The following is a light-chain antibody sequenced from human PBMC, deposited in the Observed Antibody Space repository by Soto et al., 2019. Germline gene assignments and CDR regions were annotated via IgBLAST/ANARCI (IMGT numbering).Light chain of an antibody. CDR3: QQYNNWPRT. CDR1: QSVSSN. CDR2: GAS. V-gene: IGKV3D-15*01. Sequence: EIVMTQSPATLSVSPGERATLSCRASQSVSSNLAWYQQKPGQAPRLLIYGASSRATGIPDRFSGSGSGTDFTLTISSLQSEDFAVYYCQQYNNWPRTFGQGTKVEIK. J-gene: IGKJ1*01.